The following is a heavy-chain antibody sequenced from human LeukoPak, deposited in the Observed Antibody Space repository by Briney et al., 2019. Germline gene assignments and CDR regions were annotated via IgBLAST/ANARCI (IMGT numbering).Heavy chain of an antibody. J-gene: IGHJ6*03. D-gene: IGHD2-8*01. CDR3: ERVRGNGREYYYYYMDV. Sequence: SGTLSLTCAVSGGSISSSNWWSWVRQPPGKGLEWIGEIYHGGSTNYNPSLKSRVTISVDKSKNQFSLKLSSVTAADTAVYYCERVRGNGREYYYYYMDVWGKGNTVTVSS. CDR2: IYHGGST. CDR1: GGSISSSNW. V-gene: IGHV4-4*02.